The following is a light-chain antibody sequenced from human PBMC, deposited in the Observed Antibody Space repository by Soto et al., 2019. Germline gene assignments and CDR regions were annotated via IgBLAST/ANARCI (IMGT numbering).Light chain of an antibody. CDR2: EVT. Sequence: QSALTQPASVSGSPGQSITISCTGTSSDVGGYNYVSWYQQHPGKVPKLVIYEVTNRPSGVASRFSGSKSGNTASLTISGLQAEDEADYYCISYTGSSASYVFGTGTQLTVL. CDR3: ISYTGSSASYV. CDR1: SSDVGGYNY. V-gene: IGLV2-14*01. J-gene: IGLJ1*01.